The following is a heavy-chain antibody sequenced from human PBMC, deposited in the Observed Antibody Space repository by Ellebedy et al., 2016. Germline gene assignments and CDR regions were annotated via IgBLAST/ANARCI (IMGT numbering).Heavy chain of an antibody. J-gene: IGHJ4*02. V-gene: IGHV3-72*01. CDR1: GFTFSDHY. Sequence: GESLKISXAASGFTFSDHYMDWVRQAPGKGLEWVGRTRNKANSYTTEYAASVKGRFTISRDDSKNSLYLQMNSLRAEDTAVYYCAKETAGSGSYSITDPWDYWGQGTLVTVSS. CDR2: TRNKANSYTT. CDR3: AKETAGSGSYSITDPWDY. D-gene: IGHD3-10*01.